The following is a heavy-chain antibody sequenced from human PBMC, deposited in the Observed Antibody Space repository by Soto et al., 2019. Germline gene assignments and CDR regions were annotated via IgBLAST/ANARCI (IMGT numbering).Heavy chain of an antibody. J-gene: IGHJ6*02. Sequence: GGSLRLSCAASGFTVSSNYMSWVRQTPGKGLEWVSLIYSGGAIVYADSVMGRFTVSRDNSRNTMFLQMNSLRAEDTAVYFCARDFGSDATGYYGMAVWGQGTTVTVSS. CDR3: ARDFGSDATGYYGMAV. CDR1: GFTVSSNY. CDR2: IYSGGAI. D-gene: IGHD3-10*01. V-gene: IGHV3-66*01.